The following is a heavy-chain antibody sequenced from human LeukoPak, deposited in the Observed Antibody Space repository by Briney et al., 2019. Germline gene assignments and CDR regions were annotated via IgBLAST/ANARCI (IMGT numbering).Heavy chain of an antibody. D-gene: IGHD2-2*01. Sequence: GGSLRLSCAASGFTFSSYWMSWVRQTPGKGLEWVANIKQDGSEKYYVDSVKGRFTISRDNAKNSLYLQMNSLRAEDTAVYYCARGRYCSSTSCHYFDYWGQGTLVTVSS. CDR3: ARGRYCSSTSCHYFDY. CDR1: GFTFSSYW. J-gene: IGHJ4*02. CDR2: IKQDGSEK. V-gene: IGHV3-7*01.